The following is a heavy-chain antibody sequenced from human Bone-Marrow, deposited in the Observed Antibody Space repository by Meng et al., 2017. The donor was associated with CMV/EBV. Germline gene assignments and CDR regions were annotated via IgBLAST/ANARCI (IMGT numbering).Heavy chain of an antibody. J-gene: IGHJ5*02. CDR1: GFTFSTYH. Sequence: GESLKISCAASGFTFSTYHMHWVRQAPGKGLEWVAFIHYDGSDEYYADSVRGRFTISRDNSKSTLYLQMSSLRAEDTAVYYCAKDPLEYTSAARGVGVDPWGRGTLVTVSS. V-gene: IGHV3-30*02. CDR3: AKDPLEYTSAARGVGVDP. D-gene: IGHD6-25*01. CDR2: IHYDGSDE.